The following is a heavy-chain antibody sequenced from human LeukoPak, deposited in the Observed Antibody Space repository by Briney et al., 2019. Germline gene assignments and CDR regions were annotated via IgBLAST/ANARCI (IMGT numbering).Heavy chain of an antibody. CDR1: GGTFSSYA. J-gene: IGHJ6*02. V-gene: IGHV1-69*01. Sequence: ASVKVSCKASGGTFSSYAISWVRQAPGQGLEWMGGIIPIFGTANYAQKFQGRVTTTADESTSTAYMELSSLRSEDTAVYYCARGVNDCSGGSCPSLPYCYYGMDVWGQGTTVTVSS. CDR3: ARGVNDCSGGSCPSLPYCYYGMDV. D-gene: IGHD2-15*01. CDR2: IIPIFGTA.